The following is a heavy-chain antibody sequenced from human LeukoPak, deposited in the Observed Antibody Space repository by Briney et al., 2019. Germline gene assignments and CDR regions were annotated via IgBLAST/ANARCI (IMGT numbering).Heavy chain of an antibody. J-gene: IGHJ4*02. Sequence: GESLKISCKGSGYSFTSYWISWVRQMPGKGLEWMGRIDPSDSYTNYSPSFQGHVTISADKSISTAYLQWSSLKASDTAMYYCARHSYCSSTSCAIDYWGQGTLVTVSS. V-gene: IGHV5-10-1*01. D-gene: IGHD2-2*01. CDR3: ARHSYCSSTSCAIDY. CDR1: GYSFTSYW. CDR2: IDPSDSYT.